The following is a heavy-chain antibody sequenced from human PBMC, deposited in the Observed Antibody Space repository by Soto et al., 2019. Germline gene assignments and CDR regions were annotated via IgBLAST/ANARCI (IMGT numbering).Heavy chain of an antibody. Sequence: QVQLQESGTGLVKPSETLSLSCTVSSGSISGYYWSWIRQPPGQGLEWIGSIDSSGTTYYNPSLKSRVTMSVDTSKIQFSLNLSSVTAADTAVYYCARQASYDFWDGRFYYNYDMDVWGKGTPVTVSS. CDR3: ARQASYDFWDGRFYYNYDMDV. J-gene: IGHJ6*03. D-gene: IGHD3-3*01. V-gene: IGHV4-59*08. CDR1: SGSISGYY. CDR2: IDSSGTT.